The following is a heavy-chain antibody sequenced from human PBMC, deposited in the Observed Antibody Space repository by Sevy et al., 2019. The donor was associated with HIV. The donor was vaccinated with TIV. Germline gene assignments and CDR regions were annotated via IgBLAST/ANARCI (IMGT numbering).Heavy chain of an antibody. CDR2: FGIAGET. Sequence: GGSLRLSCAASGFTFSDYAIHWVRQPTGKGLEWVSGFGIAGETYYSDSVKGRFTISRENAKNSLYLQMNSLRAGDTAVYYCARKSVSYSHFDYWGQGTLVTVSS. D-gene: IGHD1-26*01. CDR3: ARKSVSYSHFDY. J-gene: IGHJ4*02. V-gene: IGHV3-13*01. CDR1: GFTFSDYA.